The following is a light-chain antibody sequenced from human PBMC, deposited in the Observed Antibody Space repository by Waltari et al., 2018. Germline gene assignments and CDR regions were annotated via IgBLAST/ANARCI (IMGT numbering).Light chain of an antibody. CDR1: QSIRSG. Sequence: DIQMTQSPSTLSASVGDRVPITCRASQSIRSGLAWYQQKPGKAPTVLIYAASTLESGVSSRFSGSGSGTEFTLTINGLQPDDFATYYCQHYNNYSFGQGTRVEIK. V-gene: IGKV1-5*01. CDR2: AAS. J-gene: IGKJ1*01. CDR3: QHYNNYS.